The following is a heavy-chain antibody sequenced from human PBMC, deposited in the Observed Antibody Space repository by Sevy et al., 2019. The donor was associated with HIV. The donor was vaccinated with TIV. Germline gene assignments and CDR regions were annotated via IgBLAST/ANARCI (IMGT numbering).Heavy chain of an antibody. J-gene: IGHJ3*02. CDR1: GGTFSSYA. D-gene: IGHD2-2*01. Sequence: ASVKVSCKASGGTFSSYAISWVRRAPGQGLEWMGGIIPIFGTANYSQKFQGRVTITADESTSTAYMELSSLRSEDTAVYYCASLVDIVVVPAARGTRRAFDIWGQGTMVTVSS. CDR3: ASLVDIVVVPAARGTRRAFDI. V-gene: IGHV1-69*13. CDR2: IIPIFGTA.